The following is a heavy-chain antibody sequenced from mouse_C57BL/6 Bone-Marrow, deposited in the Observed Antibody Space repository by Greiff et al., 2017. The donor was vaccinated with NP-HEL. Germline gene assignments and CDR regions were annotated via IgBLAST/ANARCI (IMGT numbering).Heavy chain of an antibody. CDR3: TTVYYYGSSYFDY. V-gene: IGHV14-4*01. J-gene: IGHJ2*01. CDR2: IDPENGDT. Sequence: EVQLQQSGAELVRPGASVKLSCTASGFNIKDDYMHWVKQRPEQGLEWIGWIDPENGDTEYASKFQGKATITADTSSNTAYLQLSSLTSEDTAVYYGTTVYYYGSSYFDYWGQGTTLTVSS. CDR1: GFNIKDDY. D-gene: IGHD1-1*01.